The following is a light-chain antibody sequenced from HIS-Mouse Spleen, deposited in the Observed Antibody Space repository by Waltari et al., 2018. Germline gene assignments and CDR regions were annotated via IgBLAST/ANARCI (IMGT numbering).Light chain of an antibody. V-gene: IGKV4-1*01. CDR2: WAS. Sequence: DIVMTQSHDSLAVSLGERATINCKSSQSVLYSSNHKNYLAWYQQKPGQPPKLLIYWASTRESGVPDRFSGSGSGTDFTLTISSLQAEDVAVYYCQQYYSTPLTFGGGTKVEIK. CDR3: QQYYSTPLT. CDR1: QSVLYSSNHKNY. J-gene: IGKJ4*01.